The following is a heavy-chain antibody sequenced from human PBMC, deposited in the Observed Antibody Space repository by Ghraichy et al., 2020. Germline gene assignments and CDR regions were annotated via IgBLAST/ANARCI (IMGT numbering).Heavy chain of an antibody. CDR3: AKTIVVVTANLCHYFDY. V-gene: IGHV3-23*01. D-gene: IGHD2-21*02. CDR1: GFTFSSYA. CDR2: ISGSGGST. Sequence: GGSLRLSCAASGFTFSSYAMSWVRQAPGKGLEWVSAISGSGGSTYYADSVKGRFTISRDNSKNTLYLQMNSLRAEDTAVYYCAKTIVVVTANLCHYFDYWGQGTLVTVSS. J-gene: IGHJ4*02.